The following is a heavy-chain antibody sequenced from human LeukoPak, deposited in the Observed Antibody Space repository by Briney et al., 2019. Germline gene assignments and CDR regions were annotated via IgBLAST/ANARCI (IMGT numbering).Heavy chain of an antibody. Sequence: PGGSLRLSCAASGIIITSYWMSWVRQTPGKGLEWVANIKQDGSEKNYVDSVKGRFTIFRDNARNSLYLQMNSLRAEDTAVYYCASHRYSYDHWGQGTLVIVSS. CDR3: ASHRYSYDH. D-gene: IGHD1-1*01. V-gene: IGHV3-7*01. CDR2: IKQDGSEK. J-gene: IGHJ4*02. CDR1: GIIITSYW.